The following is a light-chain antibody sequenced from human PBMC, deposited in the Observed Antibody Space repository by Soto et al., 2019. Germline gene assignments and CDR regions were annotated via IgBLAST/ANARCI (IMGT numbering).Light chain of an antibody. CDR3: QTWGTGIVV. V-gene: IGLV4-69*01. J-gene: IGLJ2*01. CDR2: LNSDGSH. CDR1: SGHSSYA. Sequence: QLVLTQSPSASASLGASVKLTCTLSSGHSSYAIAWHQQQPEKGPRYLMKLNSDGSHNKGDGIPDRFSGSSSGAERYLTISSLQSEDEAAYYCQTWGTGIVVFGGGTQLTVL.